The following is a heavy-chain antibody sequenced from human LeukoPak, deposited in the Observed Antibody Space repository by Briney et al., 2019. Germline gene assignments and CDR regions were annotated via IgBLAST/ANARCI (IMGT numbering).Heavy chain of an antibody. Sequence: GGSLRLSCATSTFTFSSYAMHWVRQAPGKGLEWVAVISFDGSKDYFADSVKGRYTISRDNSKNTMYLHMNSLRLEDTAVYYCARDSDTFGALDYWGQGTLVTVSS. CDR2: ISFDGSKD. D-gene: IGHD3-10*01. CDR3: ARDSDTFGALDY. CDR1: TFTFSSYA. V-gene: IGHV3-30-3*01. J-gene: IGHJ4*02.